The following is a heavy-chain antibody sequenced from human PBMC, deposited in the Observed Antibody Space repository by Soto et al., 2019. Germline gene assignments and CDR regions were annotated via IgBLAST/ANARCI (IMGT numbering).Heavy chain of an antibody. CDR2: IYYSGST. CDR1: GGSISSYY. J-gene: IGHJ6*03. D-gene: IGHD3-10*01. CDR3: ASRGGSGSYRDYYYYYMDV. Sequence: QVQLQESGPGLVKPSETLSLTCTVSGGSISSYYWSWIRQPPGKGLEWIGYIYYSGSTNYNPSLKSRVTISVDTSKNQFSLNLSSVTAADTAVYYCASRGGSGSYRDYYYYYMDVWGKGTTVTVSS. V-gene: IGHV4-59*08.